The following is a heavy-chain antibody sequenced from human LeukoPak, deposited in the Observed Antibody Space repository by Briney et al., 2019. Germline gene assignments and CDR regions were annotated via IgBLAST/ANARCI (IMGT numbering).Heavy chain of an antibody. D-gene: IGHD3-16*02. CDR2: ITASGGAT. Sequence: PGGSLRLPCAASGFTFSSYNMNWVRQAPGKGLEWVSAITASGGATYYADSVRGRFTISRDNSKNTLYLQMNSLRAEDTAVYYCATVLQGLRLGELSPFGDYWGQGTLVTVSS. CDR3: ATVLQGLRLGELSPFGDY. J-gene: IGHJ4*02. CDR1: GFTFSSYN. V-gene: IGHV3-23*01.